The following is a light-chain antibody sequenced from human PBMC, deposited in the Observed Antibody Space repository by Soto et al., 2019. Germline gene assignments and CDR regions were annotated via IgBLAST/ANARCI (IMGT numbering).Light chain of an antibody. Sequence: EIVLTQSPATLYLSTGERATLSCRASQTGNNDLAWYQQRPGQAPTLLIYDASNRATGIPARFRGSGSGTDFTLTISSLGPEDFALYYCQQRATWPRTFGHGTKVEIK. CDR3: QQRATWPRT. J-gene: IGKJ1*01. CDR1: QTGNND. CDR2: DAS. V-gene: IGKV3-11*01.